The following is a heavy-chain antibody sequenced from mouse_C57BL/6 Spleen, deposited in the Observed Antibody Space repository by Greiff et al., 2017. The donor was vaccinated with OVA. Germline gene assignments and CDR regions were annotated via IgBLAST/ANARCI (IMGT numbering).Heavy chain of an antibody. CDR2: INPGSGGT. CDR3: ARCGGGWLLPTDD. D-gene: IGHD2-3*01. V-gene: IGHV1-54*01. J-gene: IGHJ2*01. CDR1: GYAFTNYL. Sequence: QVQLQQSGAELVRPGTSVKVSCKASGYAFTNYLIEWVKQRPGQGLEWIGVINPGSGGTNYHAKFKGQATLTADKSSSTAYMQLSSLTSEDSAVYCWARCGGGWLLPTDDWGQGTTLTVSS.